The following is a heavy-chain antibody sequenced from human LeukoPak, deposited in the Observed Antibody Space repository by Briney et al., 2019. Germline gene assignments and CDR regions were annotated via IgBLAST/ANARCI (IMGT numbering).Heavy chain of an antibody. J-gene: IGHJ6*02. CDR1: GFTVSSNY. D-gene: IGHD4-17*01. V-gene: IGHV3-66*01. CDR3: ARTQDYGDYYYYYGMDV. CDR2: IYSGGST. Sequence: GGSLRLSCAASGFTVSSNYMSWVRQAPGKGLEWVSVIYSGGSTYYADSVKGRCTISRDNSKNTLYLQMNSLRAEDTAVYYCARTQDYGDYYYYYGMDVWGQGTTVTVSS.